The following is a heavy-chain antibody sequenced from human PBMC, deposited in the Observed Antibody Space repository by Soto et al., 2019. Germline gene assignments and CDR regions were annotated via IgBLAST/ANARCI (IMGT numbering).Heavy chain of an antibody. D-gene: IGHD3-3*01. V-gene: IGHV5-51*01. CDR1: GYSFISYW. Sequence: PGESLKISCEGSGYSFISYWIGWVRQMPGKGLEWMGIIYPDDSDTRYSPSFQGQVTISADKSIGTAYLQWSGLKASDTAMYYCVRQGPSDFWSAYQGPPTYWGQGTLVTVSS. J-gene: IGHJ4*02. CDR2: IYPDDSDT. CDR3: VRQGPSDFWSAYQGPPTY.